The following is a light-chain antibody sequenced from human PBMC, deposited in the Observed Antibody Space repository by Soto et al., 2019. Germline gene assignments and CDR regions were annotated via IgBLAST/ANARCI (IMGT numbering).Light chain of an antibody. CDR2: DVS. CDR1: SSDVGGYDY. CDR3: SSYTSSSTPYV. J-gene: IGLJ1*01. V-gene: IGLV2-14*03. Sequence: QSALTQPASVPGSPGQSITISCTGSSSDVGGYDYVSWYQHHPGKAPKLMIHDVSNRPSGVSNRFSGSKSGNTASLTISGLQAEDEADYYGSSYTSSSTPYVFGTGTKLTVL.